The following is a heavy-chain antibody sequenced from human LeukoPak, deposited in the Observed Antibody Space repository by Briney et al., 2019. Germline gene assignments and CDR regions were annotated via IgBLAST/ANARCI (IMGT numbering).Heavy chain of an antibody. V-gene: IGHV4-30-4*08. J-gene: IGHJ4*02. D-gene: IGHD5-18*01. CDR1: GGSISSGDYY. CDR2: IYYSGST. CDR3: ARVLQWGYSSP. Sequence: SETPSLTCTVSGGSISSGDYYWSWIRQPPGKGLEWIGYIYYSGSTYYNPSLKSRVTISVDTSKNQFSLKLSSVTAADTAVYYCARVLQWGYSSPWGQGTLVTVSS.